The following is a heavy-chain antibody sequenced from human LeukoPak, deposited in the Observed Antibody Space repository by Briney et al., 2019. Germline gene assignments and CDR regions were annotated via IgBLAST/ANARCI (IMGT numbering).Heavy chain of an antibody. D-gene: IGHD3/OR15-3a*01. CDR3: ARGTRNFDY. CDR2: IYYSGST. CDR1: GVFISSYY. J-gene: IGHJ4*02. Sequence: SETLSLTCTVSGVFISSYYWSWIRQPPGKGLEWIGYIYYSGSTNYNPSLKSRVTISVDTSKNQFSLKLSSVTAADTAVYYCARGTRNFDYWGQGTLVTVSS. V-gene: IGHV4-59*08.